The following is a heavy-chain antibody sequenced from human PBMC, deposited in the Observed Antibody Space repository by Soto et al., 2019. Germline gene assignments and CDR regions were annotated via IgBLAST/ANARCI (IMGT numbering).Heavy chain of an antibody. CDR3: ASARRHIVVVPAARNYYYYMDV. D-gene: IGHD2-2*01. J-gene: IGHJ6*03. Sequence: ASVKVSCKASGYTFTSYDINWVRQATGQGLEWMGWMNPNSGNTDYAQKFQGRVTMTRNTSISTAYMELSSLRSEDTAVYYCASARRHIVVVPAARNYYYYMDVWGKGTTVTVSS. V-gene: IGHV1-8*01. CDR2: MNPNSGNT. CDR1: GYTFTSYD.